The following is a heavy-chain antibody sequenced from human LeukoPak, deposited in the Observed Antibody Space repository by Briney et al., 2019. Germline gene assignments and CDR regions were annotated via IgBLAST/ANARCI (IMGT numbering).Heavy chain of an antibody. V-gene: IGHV4-39*07. Sequence: SETLSLTCTVSGGSISSSSYYWGWIRQPPGKGLEWIGSIYYSGSTYYNPSLKSRVTISVDTSKNQFSLKLSSVTAADTAVYYCARGFPRGEWLGAYYYYYYMDVWGKGTTVTVSS. J-gene: IGHJ6*03. CDR3: ARGFPRGEWLGAYYYYYYMDV. CDR2: IYYSGST. CDR1: GGSISSSSYY. D-gene: IGHD6-19*01.